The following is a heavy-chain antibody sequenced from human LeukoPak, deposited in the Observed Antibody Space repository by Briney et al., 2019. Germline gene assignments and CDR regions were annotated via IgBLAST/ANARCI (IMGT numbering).Heavy chain of an antibody. V-gene: IGHV3-48*02. Sequence: PGGSLRLSCAASGFTFSSYSMNWVRRAPGKGLEWVSYISSSSTTIYYADSVKGRFTISRDNAKNSLYLQMNSLRDEDTAVFYRARGSYDSSGYSFDYWGQGTLVTVSS. CDR1: GFTFSSYS. D-gene: IGHD3-22*01. CDR3: ARGSYDSSGYSFDY. J-gene: IGHJ4*02. CDR2: ISSSSTTI.